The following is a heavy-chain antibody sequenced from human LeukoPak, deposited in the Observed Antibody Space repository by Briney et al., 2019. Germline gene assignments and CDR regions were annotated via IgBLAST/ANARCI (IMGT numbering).Heavy chain of an antibody. CDR3: ARGPYSSGGRDAFDI. CDR2: ISPSGGST. V-gene: IGHV1-46*01. J-gene: IGHJ3*02. CDR1: GYTFTSYY. Sequence: ASVKVSCKASGYTFTSYYMHWVRQAPGQGLEWMGIISPSGGSTSYAQKFQGRVTMTRDTSTSTVYMELSSLRSEDTAVYYCARGPYSSGGRDAFDIWGQGTMVTVSS. D-gene: IGHD6-19*01.